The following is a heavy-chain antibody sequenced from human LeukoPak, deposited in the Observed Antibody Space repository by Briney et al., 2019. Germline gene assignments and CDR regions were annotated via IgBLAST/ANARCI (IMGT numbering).Heavy chain of an antibody. V-gene: IGHV1-69*04. D-gene: IGHD5-24*01. CDR1: GGTFSSYA. CDR3: ARDSDGYNQDDAFDI. CDR2: IIPILGIA. Sequence: ASVKVSCKASGGTFSSYAISWVRQAPGQGLEWMGRIIPILGIANYAQKFQGRVTITADKSTSTAYMELSSLRSEDTAVYYCARDSDGYNQDDAFDIWGQGTMVTVSS. J-gene: IGHJ3*02.